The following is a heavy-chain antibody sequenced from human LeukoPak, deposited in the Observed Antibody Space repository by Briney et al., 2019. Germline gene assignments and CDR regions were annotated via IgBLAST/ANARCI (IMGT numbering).Heavy chain of an antibody. Sequence: GGSLRLSCAASGFTFTNYNMNWVRQAPGKGLEWVSSISSRSTYISYADSVKGRFTISRDNSKNTPYLQMNSLRAEDTAVYYCAYQYDPWGQGTLVTVSS. J-gene: IGHJ5*02. CDR1: GFTFTNYN. CDR2: ISSRSTYI. V-gene: IGHV3-21*04. D-gene: IGHD2-2*01. CDR3: AYQYDP.